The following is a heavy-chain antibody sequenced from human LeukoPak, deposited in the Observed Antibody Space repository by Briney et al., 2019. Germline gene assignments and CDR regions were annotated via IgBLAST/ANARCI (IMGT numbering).Heavy chain of an antibody. D-gene: IGHD3-10*01. J-gene: IGHJ4*02. CDR3: ARVVRRSYGSSFFDY. Sequence: GGSLRLSCAASGFTFSNNAMSWVRQAPGKGLEWVANIKQDGSEKYYVDSVKGRFTISRDNAKNSLYLQMNSLRAEDTAVYYCARVVRRSYGSSFFDYWGQGTLVTVSS. CDR1: GFTFSNNA. CDR2: IKQDGSEK. V-gene: IGHV3-7*01.